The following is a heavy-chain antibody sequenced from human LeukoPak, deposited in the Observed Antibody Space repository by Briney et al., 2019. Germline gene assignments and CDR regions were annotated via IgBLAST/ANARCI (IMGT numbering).Heavy chain of an antibody. D-gene: IGHD3-3*01. CDR2: INHSGST. Sequence: TSETLSLTCAVYGGSFSGYYWSWIRQPPGKGLEWIGEINHSGSTNYNPSLKSRVTISVDTSKNQFSLKLSSVTAADTAVYYCARVAFWSGYCNDYWGQGTLVTVSS. V-gene: IGHV4-34*01. CDR1: GGSFSGYY. J-gene: IGHJ4*02. CDR3: ARVAFWSGYCNDY.